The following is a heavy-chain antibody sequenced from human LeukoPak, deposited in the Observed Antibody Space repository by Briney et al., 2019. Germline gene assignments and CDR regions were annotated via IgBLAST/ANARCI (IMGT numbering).Heavy chain of an antibody. Sequence: GGSLRLSCAASGFTSSSYSMNWVRQAPGKGLEWVSYISSSSSTIYYADSVKGRFTISRDNAKNSLYLQMNSLRAEDTAVYYCARDQQGDDAFDIWGQGTMVTVSS. J-gene: IGHJ3*02. D-gene: IGHD3-10*01. CDR2: ISSSSSTI. CDR3: ARDQQGDDAFDI. CDR1: GFTSSSYS. V-gene: IGHV3-48*04.